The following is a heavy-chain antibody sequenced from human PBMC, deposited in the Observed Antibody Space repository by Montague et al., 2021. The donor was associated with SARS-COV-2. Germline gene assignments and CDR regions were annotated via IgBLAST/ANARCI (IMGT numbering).Heavy chain of an antibody. Sequence: TLSLTCSVSGGSISSGGYYWTWIRQRPGGDLEWLGYLYYNGMTHYSPSLQSRASFSLDTSKNQFSLKLTSATATDSALYFCASSLPGNQFQFDYWGQGVLVTVSS. J-gene: IGHJ4*02. CDR3: ASSLPGNQFQFDY. CDR2: LYYNGMT. D-gene: IGHD1-14*01. V-gene: IGHV4-31*03. CDR1: GGSISSGGYY.